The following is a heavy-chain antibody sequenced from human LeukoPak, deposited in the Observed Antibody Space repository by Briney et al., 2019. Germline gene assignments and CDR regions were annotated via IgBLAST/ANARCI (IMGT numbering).Heavy chain of an antibody. CDR3: TRGSLSGSSRDY. CDR2: MNPDTGDT. Sequence: ASVKVSCKASGYTFTGYDINWVRRATGQGLEWMGWMNPDTGDTGYAQNFQGRVSMTRDTSIDTAYVELSGLTSEDTAVYFCTRGSLSGSSRDYWGQGTLVTVSS. J-gene: IGHJ4*02. D-gene: IGHD1-26*01. CDR1: GYTFTGYD. V-gene: IGHV1-8*02.